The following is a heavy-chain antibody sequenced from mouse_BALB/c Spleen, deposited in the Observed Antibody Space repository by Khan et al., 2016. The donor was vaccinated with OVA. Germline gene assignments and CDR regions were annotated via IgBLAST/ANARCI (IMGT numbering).Heavy chain of an antibody. Sequence: QIQLVQSGAELARPGASVKLSCKASGYTFTDYYINWVKQRTGQGLEWIGEISPGSGDNSYNEKFKGKATLNADTTSSTVYMQLRRLTAEATAVYFCARRNYFGYTFAYWVQGTLVTVSA. CDR1: GYTFTDYY. J-gene: IGHJ3*01. CDR3: ARRNYFGYTFAY. CDR2: ISPGSGDN. V-gene: IGHV1-77*01. D-gene: IGHD1-2*01.